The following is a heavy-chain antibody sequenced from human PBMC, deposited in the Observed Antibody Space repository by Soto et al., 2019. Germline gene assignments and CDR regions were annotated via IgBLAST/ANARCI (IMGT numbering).Heavy chain of an antibody. Sequence: GGSLRLSCAASGFTFSIYDMHWVRQATGKGLEWVSAIGTAGDTYYPGSVKGRFTISRENAKNSLYLQMNSLRAGDTAVYYCARGAVVVPAAPLDVWGQGTTVTVSS. D-gene: IGHD2-2*01. CDR2: IGTAGDT. V-gene: IGHV3-13*04. CDR1: GFTFSIYD. J-gene: IGHJ6*02. CDR3: ARGAVVVPAAPLDV.